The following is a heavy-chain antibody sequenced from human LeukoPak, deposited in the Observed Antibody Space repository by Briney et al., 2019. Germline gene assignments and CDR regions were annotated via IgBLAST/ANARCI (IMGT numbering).Heavy chain of an antibody. CDR2: VHYSGST. V-gene: IGHV4-59*01. D-gene: IGHD3-10*01. J-gene: IGHJ3*02. Sequence: SETLSLTCTVSGGSISRYYWSWIRQPPGRGLEWVGCVHYSGSTNYSPSVKSRVTISIDTSRNHFSLKLSSVTAADTAVYYCARNMVRGVTDSFDIWGQGTMVTVSS. CDR3: ARNMVRGVTDSFDI. CDR1: GGSISRYY.